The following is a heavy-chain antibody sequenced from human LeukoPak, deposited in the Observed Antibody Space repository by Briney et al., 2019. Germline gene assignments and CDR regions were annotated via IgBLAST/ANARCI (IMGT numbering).Heavy chain of an antibody. CDR3: ARGPGGDYGDLYYFDY. J-gene: IGHJ4*02. V-gene: IGHV4-39*01. D-gene: IGHD4-17*01. CDR1: GGSISSSSYF. Sequence: PSETLSLTCTVSGGSISSSSYFWGWIRQPPGKGLEWIGSIYYSGSTYYNPSLKSRVTISVDMTKNQFSLKLSSVTAADTAVYYCARGPGGDYGDLYYFDYWGQGTLVTVSS. CDR2: IYYSGST.